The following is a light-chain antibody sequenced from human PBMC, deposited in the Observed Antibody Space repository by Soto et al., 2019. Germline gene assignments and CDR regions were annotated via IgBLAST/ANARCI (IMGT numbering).Light chain of an antibody. CDR1: RSISNY. J-gene: IGKJ1*01. CDR3: QQSYSVPL. CDR2: AAS. V-gene: IGKV1-39*01. Sequence: DIQMTQSPSSLSAAVGDRVTITCRASRSISNYLNWYQQKSGKVPILLIYAASSLQPGVPSRFSGTVTGTAFTLTITSLQPEDSATYYCQQSYSVPLFGPGTRVDLK.